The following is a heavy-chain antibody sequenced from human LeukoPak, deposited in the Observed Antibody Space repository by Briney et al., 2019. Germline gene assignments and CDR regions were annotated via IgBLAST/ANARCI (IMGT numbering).Heavy chain of an antibody. J-gene: IGHJ4*02. CDR1: GFTFSSYS. CDR2: ISSSSSYI. Sequence: GGSLRLTCAASGFTFSSYSMNWVRQAPEKGLEGVSSISSSSSYIYYADSVKGRFTISRDNAKNSLYLQMNSLRAEDTAVYYCARLDPSIAVAGSIGYWGQGTLVTVSS. D-gene: IGHD6-19*01. CDR3: ARLDPSIAVAGSIGY. V-gene: IGHV3-21*01.